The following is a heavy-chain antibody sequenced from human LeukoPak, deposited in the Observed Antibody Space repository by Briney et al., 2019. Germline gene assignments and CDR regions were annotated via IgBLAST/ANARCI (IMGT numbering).Heavy chain of an antibody. CDR1: GYTFTSYD. J-gene: IGHJ4*02. D-gene: IGHD3-22*01. CDR2: MNPNSGNT. CDR3: ARVGALEDYYDSSGYYY. V-gene: IGHV1-8*03. Sequence: ASVKVSCKASGYTFTSYDINWVRQATGQGLEWMGWMNPNSGNTGYAQKFQGRVTITADESTSTAYMELSSLRSEDTAVYYCARVGALEDYYDSSGYYYWGQGTLVTVSS.